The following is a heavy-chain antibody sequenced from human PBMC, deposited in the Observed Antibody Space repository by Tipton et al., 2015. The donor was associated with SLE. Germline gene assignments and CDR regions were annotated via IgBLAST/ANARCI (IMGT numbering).Heavy chain of an antibody. D-gene: IGHD3-10*01. V-gene: IGHV4-34*01. CDR3: ASGGFYGSGTYYGGWFDP. CDR1: GGSFSGYY. Sequence: TLSLTCAVYGGSFSGYYWSWIRQPPGKGLEWIGEINHSGSTDYNPSLKSRVTISVDTSKNQFSLKLTSVTAADTGVYYCASGGFYGSGTYYGGWFDPWGQGTLVTVSS. J-gene: IGHJ5*02. CDR2: INHSGST.